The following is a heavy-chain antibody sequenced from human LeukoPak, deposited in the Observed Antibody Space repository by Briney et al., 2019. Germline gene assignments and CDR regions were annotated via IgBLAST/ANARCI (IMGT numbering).Heavy chain of an antibody. CDR3: AKLDSSGWYARYFQH. CDR2: ISGSGGST. CDR1: GFTFSSYS. J-gene: IGHJ1*01. V-gene: IGHV3-23*01. Sequence: PGGSLRLSCAASGFTFSSYSMNWVRQAPGKGLEWVSAISGSGGSTYYADSVKGRFTISRDNSKNTLYLQMNSLRAEDTAVYYCAKLDSSGWYARYFQHWGQGTLVTVSS. D-gene: IGHD6-19*01.